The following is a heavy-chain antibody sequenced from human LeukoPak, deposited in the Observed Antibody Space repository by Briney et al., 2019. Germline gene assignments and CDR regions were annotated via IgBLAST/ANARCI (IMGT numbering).Heavy chain of an antibody. V-gene: IGHV3-53*04. D-gene: IGHD2/OR15-2a*01. CDR1: GVTVSSDY. CDR3: ASRMTF. CDR2: IYSDGNT. J-gene: IGHJ4*02. Sequence: GGSLRLSCAASGVTVSSDYMSWVRQAPGKGLEWVSVIYSDGNTYYADSVKGRFTISRHNSENTLFLQMDSLRTEDTAIYYCASRMTFGGQGTLVTVSS.